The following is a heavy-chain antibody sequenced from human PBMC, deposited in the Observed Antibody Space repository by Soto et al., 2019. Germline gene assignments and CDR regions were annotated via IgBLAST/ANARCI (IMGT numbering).Heavy chain of an antibody. CDR2: IIPILVIA. V-gene: IGHV1-69*02. CDR3: ARVPRVAATRWFDT. CDR1: GGTFSSYT. Sequence: SVKVSCKASGGTFSSYTISWVRQAPGQGLEWMGRIIPILVIANYAQKFQGRVTITADKSTSTAYMELSSLRSEDTAVYYCARVPRVAATRWFDTWGQGTLVTVSS. D-gene: IGHD2-15*01. J-gene: IGHJ5*02.